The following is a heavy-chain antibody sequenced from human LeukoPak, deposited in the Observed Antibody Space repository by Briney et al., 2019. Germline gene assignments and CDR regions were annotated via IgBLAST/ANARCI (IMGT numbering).Heavy chain of an antibody. D-gene: IGHD3-16*02. V-gene: IGHV3-53*01. CDR3: ARASGYDYVWGSYRSLYMDV. Sequence: GGSLRLSCAASGFTVSSNYMSWVRQAPGKGLEWVSVIYSGGSTYYADSVKGRFTISRDNAKNSLYLQMNSLRAEDTAVYYCARASGYDYVWGSYRSLYMDVWGKGTTVTISS. CDR1: GFTVSSNY. CDR2: IYSGGST. J-gene: IGHJ6*03.